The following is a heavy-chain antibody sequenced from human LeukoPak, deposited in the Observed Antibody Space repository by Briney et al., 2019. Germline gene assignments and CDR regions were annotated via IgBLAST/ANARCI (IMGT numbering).Heavy chain of an antibody. V-gene: IGHV4-61*02. CDR3: ARGRRYYYGSGREYYYYMDV. Sequence: PSETLSLTCTVSGGSISSGSYYWSWIRQPAGKGLEWIGRIYTSGSTNYNPSLKSRVTISVDTSKNQFSLKLSSVTAADTAVYYCARGRRYYYGSGREYYYYMDVWGKGTTVTISS. CDR2: IYTSGST. J-gene: IGHJ6*03. D-gene: IGHD3-10*01. CDR1: GGSISSGSYY.